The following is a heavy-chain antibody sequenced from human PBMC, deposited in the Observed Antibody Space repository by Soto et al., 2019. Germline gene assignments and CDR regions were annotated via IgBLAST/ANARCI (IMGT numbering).Heavy chain of an antibody. CDR1: GGSTKNYY. D-gene: IGHD6-13*01. CDR2: IYYSGST. J-gene: IGHJ4*02. Sequence: PSETLSLTCTVSGGSTKNYYWSWIRQPPGKGLEWIGHIYYSGSTNYNPSLKSRVTISIDMSKNQFSLKLSSVTAEDTALFYCARAIAAAGTGIDYWGQGTQVTVSS. CDR3: ARAIAAAGTGIDY. V-gene: IGHV4-59*01.